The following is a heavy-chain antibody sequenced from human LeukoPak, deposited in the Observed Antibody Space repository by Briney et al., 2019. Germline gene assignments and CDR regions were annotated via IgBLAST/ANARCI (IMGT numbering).Heavy chain of an antibody. J-gene: IGHJ5*02. CDR2: MNPNSGNT. CDR1: GYTFTSYD. D-gene: IGHD4-23*01. CDR3: ARGPNKYDGGDSGSAWFDP. V-gene: IGHV1-8*01. Sequence: ASVKVSCKGSGYTFTSYDINCVRQATGLGPEWMGWMNPNSGNTGYAQKSQGRVTMTRNTSISTAYLEPSSLTSEDTAVYYCARGPNKYDGGDSGSAWFDPWGQGSLVTVSS.